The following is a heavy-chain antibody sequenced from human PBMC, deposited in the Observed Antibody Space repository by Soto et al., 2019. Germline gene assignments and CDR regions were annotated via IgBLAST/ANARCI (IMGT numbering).Heavy chain of an antibody. CDR1: GFTFGDYA. D-gene: IGHD3-16*02. Sequence: EVQLVESGGGLVKPGRSLRLSCTASGFTFGDYAMSWFRQAPGKGLEWVGFIRSKAYGGTTEYAASVKGRFTISRDDSKSIAYLQMNSLKTEDTAVYYCTRVLMITFGGVIVQYYYYGMDVWGQGTTVTVSS. J-gene: IGHJ6*02. CDR3: TRVLMITFGGVIVQYYYYGMDV. CDR2: IRSKAYGGTT. V-gene: IGHV3-49*05.